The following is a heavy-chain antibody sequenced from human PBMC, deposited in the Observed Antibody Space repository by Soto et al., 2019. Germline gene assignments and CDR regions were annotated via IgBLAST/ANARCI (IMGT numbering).Heavy chain of an antibody. J-gene: IGHJ4*02. D-gene: IGHD6-19*01. V-gene: IGHV4-39*01. Sequence: QLQLQESGPGLVKPSETLSLTCTVSGGSISSSSYYWGWIRQPPGKGLEWIGSIYYSGSTYYNPSLKSRVTISVDTSKNQFSLKLSSVTAADTAVYYCAREGRIAVAGGDDYWGQGTLVTVSS. CDR3: AREGRIAVAGGDDY. CDR2: IYYSGST. CDR1: GGSISSSSYY.